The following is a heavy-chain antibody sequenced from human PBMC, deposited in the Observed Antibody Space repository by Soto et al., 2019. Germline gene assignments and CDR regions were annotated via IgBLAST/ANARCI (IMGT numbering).Heavy chain of an antibody. CDR2: LYNSETT. V-gene: IGHV3-53*01. CDR1: GFTFSSYW. J-gene: IGHJ5*02. Sequence: GGSLRLSCAASGFTFSSYWMNWVRQAPGKGLEWVSVLYNSETTYYAESVKGRFTISRDTVKNTVYLEMNNLRVDDTAVYYCARDKTQGAGWFDPWGRGTLVTVSS. CDR3: ARDKTQGAGWFDP.